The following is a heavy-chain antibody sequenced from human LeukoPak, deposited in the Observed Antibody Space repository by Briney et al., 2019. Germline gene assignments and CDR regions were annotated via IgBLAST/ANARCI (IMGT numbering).Heavy chain of an antibody. CDR1: GGSISSYY. CDR2: IYYSGST. J-gene: IGHJ4*02. CDR3: ARAHFSSSWFDY. V-gene: IGHV4-59*01. D-gene: IGHD6-13*01. Sequence: SETLSLTCTVSGGSISSYYWSWIRQPPGKGLEWIGYIYYSGSTNYNPSLKSRVTISVGTSKNQFSLKLSSVTAADTAVYYCARAHFSSSWFDYWGQGTLVTVSS.